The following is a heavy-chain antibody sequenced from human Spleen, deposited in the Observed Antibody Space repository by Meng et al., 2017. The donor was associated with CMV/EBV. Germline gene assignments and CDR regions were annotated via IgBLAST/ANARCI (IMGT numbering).Heavy chain of an antibody. CDR1: GFTFSDYY. J-gene: IGHJ6*02. Sequence: GESLKISCAASGFTFSDYYMSWNRQAPGKGLEWVSYISSGSSTEYYADSVRGRFTISRDNAKNSLYLQMNSLRAEDTAVYYCAKPEHYGLDVWGQGTTVTVSS. CDR2: ISSGSSTE. D-gene: IGHD1-14*01. V-gene: IGHV3-11*04. CDR3: AKPEHYGLDV.